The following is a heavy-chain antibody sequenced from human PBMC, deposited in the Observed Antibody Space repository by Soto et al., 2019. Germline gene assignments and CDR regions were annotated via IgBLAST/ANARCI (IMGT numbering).Heavy chain of an antibody. V-gene: IGHV3-30-3*01. Sequence: QVQLVESGGGVVQPGRSLRLSCAASGFTFSSHPMHWVRQAPGKGLEWVALISYDGSSTQYADSVKGRFTISRDNSKNTLYLQMNSLRTEDTAVYYFARDLRDNRAYSRNLFDYWGQGILVTVSS. CDR1: GFTFSSHP. J-gene: IGHJ4*02. CDR3: ARDLRDNRAYSRNLFDY. D-gene: IGHD2-21*01. CDR2: ISYDGSST.